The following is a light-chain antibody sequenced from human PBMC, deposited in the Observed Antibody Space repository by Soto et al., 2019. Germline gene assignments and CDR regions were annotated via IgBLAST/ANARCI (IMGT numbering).Light chain of an antibody. Sequence: DIQMTQSPSSVSASVGDRVTITCRASQDISGWLAWYQQKPGRAPKLLIYAASSLQSGVPTRFAGNGSGTSFTLTITSLQPEDFATYYCLQADTFPITFGQRTRLEI. V-gene: IGKV1-12*01. J-gene: IGKJ5*01. CDR3: LQADTFPIT. CDR2: AAS. CDR1: QDISGW.